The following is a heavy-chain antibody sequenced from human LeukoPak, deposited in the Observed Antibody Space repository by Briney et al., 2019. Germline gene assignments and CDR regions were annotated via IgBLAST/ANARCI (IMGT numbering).Heavy chain of an antibody. CDR1: GFTFGTYG. V-gene: IGHV3-30*02. J-gene: IGHJ4*02. Sequence: GGSLRLSCAASGFTFGTYGMHWVRQAPGKGLEWVAFIRYDGTNEYYVDSVKGRFTISRDNAKNSLYLQMNSLRAEDTAVYYCAREGYCSSTSCHFNYYRFWGQGTLVTVSS. CDR2: IRYDGTNE. D-gene: IGHD2-2*01. CDR3: AREGYCSSTSCHFNYYRF.